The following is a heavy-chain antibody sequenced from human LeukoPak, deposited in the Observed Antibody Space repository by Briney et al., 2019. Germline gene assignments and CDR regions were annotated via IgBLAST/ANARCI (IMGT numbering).Heavy chain of an antibody. D-gene: IGHD6-19*01. CDR3: ARDRDSSGWYYLDY. V-gene: IGHV3-7*01. CDR1: GFTFSSYW. CDR2: IKQDGSEK. J-gene: IGHJ4*02. Sequence: GGSLRLSCAASGFTFSSYWMSWVRQAPGKGLEWVANIKQDGSEKYYVDSVKGRFTISRDNAKNSLYLQMNSLRAEDTAVYYCARDRDSSGWYYLDYWGQGTLVTVSS.